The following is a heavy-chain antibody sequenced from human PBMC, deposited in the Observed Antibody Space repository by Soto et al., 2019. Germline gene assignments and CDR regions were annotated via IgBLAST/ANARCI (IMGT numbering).Heavy chain of an antibody. CDR3: ARAWGYYFDY. Sequence: QVQLQESGRGLVKPSETLSLTCTVSGGSISSYYWSWIRQPPGKGLEWIGYIYYSGSTNYNPSLKSRVTISVDKSKNQFSLKLSSVTAADTAVYYCARAWGYYFDYWGQGTLVTVAS. CDR2: IYYSGST. J-gene: IGHJ4*02. D-gene: IGHD3-16*01. V-gene: IGHV4-59*01. CDR1: GGSISSYY.